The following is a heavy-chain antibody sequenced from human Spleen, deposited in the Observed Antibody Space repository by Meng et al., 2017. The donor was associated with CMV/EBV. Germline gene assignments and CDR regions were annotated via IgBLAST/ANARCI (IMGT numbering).Heavy chain of an antibody. CDR3: AGTPEGCSGDSCYSDEGSYYYYGMDV. CDR1: GFTFSDYT. V-gene: IGHV3-21*01. D-gene: IGHD2-15*01. CDR2: ISSSSSYI. J-gene: IGHJ6*02. Sequence: GESLKISCAASGFTFSDYTMNWVRQAPGKGLEWVSSISSSSSYIYYADSVKGRFTISRDNAKNSLYLQMNSLRAEDTAVYYCAGTPEGCSGDSCYSDEGSYYYYGMDVWGQGTTVTVSS.